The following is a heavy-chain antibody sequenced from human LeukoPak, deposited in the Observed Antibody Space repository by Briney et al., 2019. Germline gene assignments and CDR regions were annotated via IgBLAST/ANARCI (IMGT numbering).Heavy chain of an antibody. J-gene: IGHJ6*02. CDR2: IYSGGSI. CDR1: GFTVSSNY. V-gene: IGHV3-53*01. D-gene: IGHD3-9*01. Sequence: PGGSLRLSCAASGFTVSSNYTSWVRQAPGKGLEWVSVIYSGGSIYYADSVKGRFTISRDNSKNTLYLQMNSLRAEDTAVYYCARDLPPRGVRYDILTGYYPDYYYYGMDVWGQGTTVTVSS. CDR3: ARDLPPRGVRYDILTGYYPDYYYYGMDV.